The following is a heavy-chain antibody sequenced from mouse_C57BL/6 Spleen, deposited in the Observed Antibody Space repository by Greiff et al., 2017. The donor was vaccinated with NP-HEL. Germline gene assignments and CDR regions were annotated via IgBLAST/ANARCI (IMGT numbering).Heavy chain of an antibody. V-gene: IGHV1-22*01. D-gene: IGHD4-1*01. Sequence: EVQLQQSGPELVKPGASVKMSCKASGYTFTDYNMHWVKQSHGKSLEWIGYINPNNGGTSYNQKFKGKATLTVNKSSSTAYMELRSLTSEDSAVYYCARWRGTGTGGFAYWGQGTLVTVSA. CDR1: GYTFTDYN. CDR3: ARWRGTGTGGFAY. CDR2: INPNNGGT. J-gene: IGHJ3*01.